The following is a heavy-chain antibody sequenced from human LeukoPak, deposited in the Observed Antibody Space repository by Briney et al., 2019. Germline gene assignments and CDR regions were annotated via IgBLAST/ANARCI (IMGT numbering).Heavy chain of an antibody. CDR3: ARGGSGWTFDY. V-gene: IGHV4-39*01. Sequence: SETLSLTCTVSGGSISSSSYYWGWIRQPPGKGLEWIGSIYYSGSTYYNPSLKSRVTISVDTSKNQFSPQLNSVTPEDTAVYYCARGGSGWTFDYWGQGTLVTVSS. J-gene: IGHJ4*02. CDR2: IYYSGST. D-gene: IGHD6-19*01. CDR1: GGSISSSSYY.